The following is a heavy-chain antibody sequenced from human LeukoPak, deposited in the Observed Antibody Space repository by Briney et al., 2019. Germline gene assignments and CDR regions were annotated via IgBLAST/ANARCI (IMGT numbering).Heavy chain of an antibody. D-gene: IGHD4-17*01. Sequence: SETLSLTCTVSGGSLSTHYWTWVRQPPGKGLEWIGYISYIGSTNYNPSLKSRVTISVDTSKNQFSLKLRSLTAADTAVYFCAGDLTAVTKGFDSWGQGTMVTVYS. CDR1: GGSLSTHY. CDR2: ISYIGST. V-gene: IGHV4-59*11. J-gene: IGHJ3*02. CDR3: AGDLTAVTKGFDS.